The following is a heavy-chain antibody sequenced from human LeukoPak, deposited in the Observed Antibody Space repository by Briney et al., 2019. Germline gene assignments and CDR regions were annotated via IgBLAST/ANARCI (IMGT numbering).Heavy chain of an antibody. V-gene: IGHV1-69*01. Sequence: ASVKVSCKASGGTFSSYAISWVRQAPGQGLEWMGGITPMFGTANYAQKFQGRVTITADESTSTAYMELSSLRSEDTAVYYCVRDGSYYDSSGYYYLYWGQGTLVTVSS. CDR3: VRDGSYYDSSGYYYLY. J-gene: IGHJ4*02. D-gene: IGHD3-22*01. CDR2: ITPMFGTA. CDR1: GGTFSSYA.